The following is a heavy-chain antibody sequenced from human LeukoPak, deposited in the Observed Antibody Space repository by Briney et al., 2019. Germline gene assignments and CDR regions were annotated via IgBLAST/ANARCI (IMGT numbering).Heavy chain of an antibody. J-gene: IGHJ4*02. CDR3: ASGPYDSSGYYFDY. CDR2: INHSGST. CDR1: GGSFSSYY. V-gene: IGHV4-34*01. D-gene: IGHD3-22*01. Sequence: SETLSLPCAVYGGSFSSYYWSWIRQPPGKGLEWIGEINHSGSTNYNPYLKSRVTISVDTSKNQFSLKLSSVTAADTAVYYCASGPYDSSGYYFDYWGQGTLVTVSS.